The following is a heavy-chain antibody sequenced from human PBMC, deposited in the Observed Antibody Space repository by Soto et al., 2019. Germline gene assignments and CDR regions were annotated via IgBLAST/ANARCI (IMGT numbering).Heavy chain of an antibody. CDR1: GGSGSSGSYY. V-gene: IGHV4-61*01. CDR3: AARPFYDYVWGSYRYFDY. J-gene: IGHJ4*02. Sequence: PSETLSLTCTVSGGSGSSGSYYWSWIRQPPGKGLEWIGYIYYSGSTNYNPSLKSRVTISVDTSKNQFSLKLSSVTAADTAVYYCAARPFYDYVWGSYRYFDYWGQGTLVTVSS. CDR2: IYYSGST. D-gene: IGHD3-16*02.